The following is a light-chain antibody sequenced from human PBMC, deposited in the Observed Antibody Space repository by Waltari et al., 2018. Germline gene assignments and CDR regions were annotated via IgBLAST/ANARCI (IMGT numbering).Light chain of an antibody. CDR3: QQRGSWPLT. Sequence: EIVLTQSPPPLSLSPGERVTLSCRASQSIRDFLAWYQQRPGRSPRLLIYDASTRATGIPTRFSGSGSGTDFTLTISSLEPEDVAVYFCQQRGSWPLTFGGGTRVDI. J-gene: IGKJ4*01. CDR1: QSIRDF. V-gene: IGKV3-11*01. CDR2: DAS.